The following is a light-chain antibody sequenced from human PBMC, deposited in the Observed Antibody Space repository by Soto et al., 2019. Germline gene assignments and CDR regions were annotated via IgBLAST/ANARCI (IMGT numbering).Light chain of an antibody. V-gene: IGKV3-20*01. J-gene: IGKJ4*01. CDR1: QSVRSDY. CDR3: QQYGNSPLT. CDR2: GIS. Sequence: EIVLTQSPATLSLSPGDRATLSCRASQSVRSDYFAWYQQKPGQAPRVIIFGISTRATAIPDRFGGSGSGTDFTLTISRLEPDDFALYYCQQYGNSPLTFGGGTKVEI.